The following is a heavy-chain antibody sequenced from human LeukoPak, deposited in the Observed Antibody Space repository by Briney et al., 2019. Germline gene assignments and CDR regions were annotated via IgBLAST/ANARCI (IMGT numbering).Heavy chain of an antibody. D-gene: IGHD7-27*01. J-gene: IGHJ4*02. V-gene: IGHV3-53*01. Sequence: GSLRLSCSASGFTVITSFMSWVRQAPGKGLEWVSVIHNDGTTYYADSVKGRFTISRDNPKNTLYLQMNALRAEDTAVYYCTKTGGPWDWGQGTLVTVSS. CDR1: GFTVITSF. CDR2: IHNDGTT. CDR3: TKTGGPWD.